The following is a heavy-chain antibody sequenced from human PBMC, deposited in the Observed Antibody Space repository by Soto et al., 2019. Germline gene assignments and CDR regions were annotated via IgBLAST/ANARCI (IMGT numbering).Heavy chain of an antibody. J-gene: IGHJ3*02. CDR1: GGSISSSSYY. D-gene: IGHD2-2*01. V-gene: IGHV4-39*01. CDR3: ARLEIVVVPAAQSGDAFDI. Sequence: QLQLQESGPGLVKPSETLSLTCTVSGGSISSSSYYWGWIRQPPGKGLEWIGSIYYSGSTYYNPSGKSRVTIAVDTSMNQCALKLSSVTAADTAVYYCARLEIVVVPAAQSGDAFDIWGQGTMVTVSS. CDR2: IYYSGST.